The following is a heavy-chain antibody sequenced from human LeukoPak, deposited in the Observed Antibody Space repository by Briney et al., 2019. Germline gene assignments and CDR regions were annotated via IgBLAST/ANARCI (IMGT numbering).Heavy chain of an antibody. CDR2: TYYRSKWYN. CDR3: ARGSRSAGSGSYYDFDY. Sequence: SQTLSLTCAISGDSVSTNSATWNRIRQSPSRGLEWLGRTYYRSKWYNDYAVSVKSRVTINPDTSKNQFSLQLNSVTPEDTAVYYCARGSRSAGSGSYYDFDYWGQGTLVTVSS. D-gene: IGHD3-10*01. V-gene: IGHV6-1*01. J-gene: IGHJ4*02. CDR1: GDSVSTNSAT.